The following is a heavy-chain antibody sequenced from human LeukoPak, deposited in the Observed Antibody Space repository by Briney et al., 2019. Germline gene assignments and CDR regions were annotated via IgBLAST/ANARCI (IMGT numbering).Heavy chain of an antibody. CDR2: INHSGST. D-gene: IGHD2-2*02. CDR3: ARDTAWFDP. V-gene: IGHV4-34*01. CDR1: GGSFSGYY. J-gene: IGHJ5*02. Sequence: SETLSLTCAVYGGSFSGYYWSWIRQLPGKGLEWIGEINHSGSTNYNPTLKSRVTISVDTSKNQFSLKLSSVTAADTAVYYCARDTAWFDPWGQGTLVTVSS.